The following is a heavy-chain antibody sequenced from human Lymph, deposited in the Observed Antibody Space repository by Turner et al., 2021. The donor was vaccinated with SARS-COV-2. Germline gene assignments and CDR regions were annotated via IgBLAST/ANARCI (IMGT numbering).Heavy chain of an antibody. Sequence: VQLVESGGGVVQPGRSLSPSWAASGFTFSSYAMHWVRQSPGKGLEWVALISYEGSNKYYADSVKSRFTISRDNSKNTLYLQMNSLRAEDTAVYYCARDFGAALDYWGQGTLVTVSS. CDR2: ISYEGSNK. CDR1: GFTFSSYA. CDR3: ARDFGAALDY. J-gene: IGHJ4*02. V-gene: IGHV3-30-3*01. D-gene: IGHD6-25*01.